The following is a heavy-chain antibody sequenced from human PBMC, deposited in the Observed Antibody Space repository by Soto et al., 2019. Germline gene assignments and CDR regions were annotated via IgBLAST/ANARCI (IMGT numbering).Heavy chain of an antibody. D-gene: IGHD3-22*01. Sequence: SVKVSCKASGFTFTSSAVQWVRQARGQRLEWIGWIVVGSGNTNYAQKFQERVTITRDMSTSTAYMELSSLRSEDTAVYYCAAEGISMIVVAAIWGQGTMVTVS. CDR3: AAEGISMIVVAAI. J-gene: IGHJ3*02. CDR2: IVVGSGNT. V-gene: IGHV1-58*01. CDR1: GFTFTSSA.